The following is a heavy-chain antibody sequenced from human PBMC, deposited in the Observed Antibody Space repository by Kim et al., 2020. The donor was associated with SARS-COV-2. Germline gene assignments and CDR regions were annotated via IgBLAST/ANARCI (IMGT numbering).Heavy chain of an antibody. Sequence: GGSLRLSCAASGFTFSSYSMNWVRQAPGKGLEWVSSISSSSSYIYYADSVKGRFTISRDNAKNSLYLQMNSLRAEDTAVYYCARRGLWIAAAGTGYYYGMDVWGQGTTVTVSS. D-gene: IGHD6-13*01. CDR3: ARRGLWIAAAGTGYYYGMDV. V-gene: IGHV3-21*01. CDR2: ISSSSSYI. CDR1: GFTFSSYS. J-gene: IGHJ6*02.